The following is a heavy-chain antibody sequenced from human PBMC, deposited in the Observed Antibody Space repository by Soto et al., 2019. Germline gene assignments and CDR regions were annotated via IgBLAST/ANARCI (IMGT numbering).Heavy chain of an antibody. CDR3: ARGGGNMAASINH. CDR1: GYTFTGHY. V-gene: IGHV1-2*04. Sequence: QVQLVQSGAEVKEPGASVKVSCKASGYTFTGHYMHWVRQAPGQGLEWMGWINPNSGGTNCAQKFQGWVTMTRDTAISTAYMELSRLKSDDTAVYYGARGGGNMAASINHWGQGTLVTVSS. J-gene: IGHJ5*02. CDR2: INPNSGGT. D-gene: IGHD3-16*01.